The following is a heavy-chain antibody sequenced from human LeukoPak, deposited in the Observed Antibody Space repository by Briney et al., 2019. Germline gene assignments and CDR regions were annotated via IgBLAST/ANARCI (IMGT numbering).Heavy chain of an antibody. Sequence: ASVKASCKASGYTFTSYDINWVRQATGQGLEWMGWMNPNSGNTGYAQKFQGRVTMTRNTSISTAYMELSSLRSEDTAVYYCARGWRVIPYYYYYYMDVWGKGTTVTVSS. CDR1: GYTFTSYD. V-gene: IGHV1-8*01. D-gene: IGHD5-24*01. CDR3: ARGWRVIPYYYYYYMDV. CDR2: MNPNSGNT. J-gene: IGHJ6*03.